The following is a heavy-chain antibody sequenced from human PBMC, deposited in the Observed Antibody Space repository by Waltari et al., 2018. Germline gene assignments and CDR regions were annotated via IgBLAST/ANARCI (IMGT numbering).Heavy chain of an antibody. J-gene: IGHJ4*02. CDR1: GFTPSAYT. CDR2: ISMSSRYM. V-gene: IGHV3-21*01. Sequence: EVQLVESGGGLVKPGGSLRLSCVASGFTPSAYTMHWVRQAPGKGLEWVSSISMSSRYMYYADSVKGRFTISRDDAKRSLYLQMNTLRDEDSAFYYCARDRTGLKSQSSFDSWGQGTLVIVSS. D-gene: IGHD1-1*01. CDR3: ARDRTGLKSQSSFDS.